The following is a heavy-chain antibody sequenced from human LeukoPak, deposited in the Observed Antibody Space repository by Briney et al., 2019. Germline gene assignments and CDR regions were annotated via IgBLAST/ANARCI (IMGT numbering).Heavy chain of an antibody. Sequence: GGSLRLSCAASGFTFSSYAMSWVRQAPGKGLEWVSGIGGSGGSTYYADSVKGRFTISRDNSKNTLYLQMNSLRAEDTAVYYCAKNYDSGVLGDYWGQGTLVTVSS. V-gene: IGHV3-23*01. CDR3: AKNYDSGVLGDY. CDR1: GFTFSSYA. J-gene: IGHJ4*02. CDR2: IGGSGGST. D-gene: IGHD3-22*01.